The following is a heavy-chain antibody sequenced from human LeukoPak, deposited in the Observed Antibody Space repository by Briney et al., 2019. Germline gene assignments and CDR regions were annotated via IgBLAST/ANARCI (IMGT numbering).Heavy chain of an antibody. CDR2: IYHSGST. V-gene: IGHV4-38-2*02. Sequence: SETLSLTCTVSGYSISSGYYWGWIRQPPGKGLEWIGSIYHSGSTYYNPSLKSRVTISVDTSKNQLSLKLSSVTAADTAVYYCARRTFDIWGQGTMVTVSS. J-gene: IGHJ3*02. CDR3: ARRTFDI. CDR1: GYSISSGYY.